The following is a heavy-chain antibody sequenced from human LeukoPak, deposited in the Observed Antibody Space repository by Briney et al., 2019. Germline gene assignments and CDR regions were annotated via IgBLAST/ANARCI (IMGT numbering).Heavy chain of an antibody. V-gene: IGHV3-30*03. Sequence: GGSLRLSCAASGFTFSSYGMHWVRQAPGKGLEWVAVISYDGSNKYYADSVKGRFTISRDNSKNTLYLQMNSLRAEDTAVYYCACYDFDYWGQGTLVTVSS. CDR3: ACYDFDY. CDR2: ISYDGSNK. CDR1: GFTFSSYG. D-gene: IGHD2-15*01. J-gene: IGHJ4*02.